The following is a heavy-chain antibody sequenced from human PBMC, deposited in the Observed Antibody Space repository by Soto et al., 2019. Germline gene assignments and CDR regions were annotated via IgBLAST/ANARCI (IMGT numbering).Heavy chain of an antibody. CDR1: GFTFSKAW. V-gene: IGHV3-15*07. CDR3: TTGSVEGV. Sequence: EVQLVESGGGLVKXXXXXXLSCAAXGFTFSKAWMNWVRQAPGKGLEWVGRIKTNSEGGTTDYAAPVQGRFSLSRDDSRNTLSLQMNSLKTDDTAVYYCTTGSVEGVWGQGATVTVSS. CDR2: IKTNSEGGTT. D-gene: IGHD2-15*01. J-gene: IGHJ6*02.